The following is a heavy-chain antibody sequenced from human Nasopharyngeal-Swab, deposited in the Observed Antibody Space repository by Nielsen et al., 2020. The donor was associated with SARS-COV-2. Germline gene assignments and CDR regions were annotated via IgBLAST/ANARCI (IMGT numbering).Heavy chain of an antibody. J-gene: IGHJ4*02. D-gene: IGHD3-3*01. CDR2: IYHSGST. CDR1: GGSISSYY. V-gene: IGHV4-59*12. CDR3: ARAGDFWSGYYLDY. Sequence: SETLSLTCTVSGGSISSYYWSWIRQPPGKGLEWIGYIYHSGSTYYNPSLKSRVTISVDRSKNQFSLKLSSVTAADTAVYYCARAGDFWSGYYLDYWGQGTLVTVSS.